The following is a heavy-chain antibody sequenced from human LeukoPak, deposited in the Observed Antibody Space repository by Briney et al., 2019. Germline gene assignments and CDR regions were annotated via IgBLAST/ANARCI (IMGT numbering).Heavy chain of an antibody. Sequence: ASVKVSCTASGYTFTGYYMHWVRQAPGQGLEWMGWINPNSGGTNYAQKFQGRVTMTRDTSISTAYMELSRLRSDDTAVYYCARGSAAAAPMLDYWGQGTLVTVSS. D-gene: IGHD6-13*01. V-gene: IGHV1-2*02. CDR1: GYTFTGYY. CDR3: ARGSAAAAPMLDY. J-gene: IGHJ4*02. CDR2: INPNSGGT.